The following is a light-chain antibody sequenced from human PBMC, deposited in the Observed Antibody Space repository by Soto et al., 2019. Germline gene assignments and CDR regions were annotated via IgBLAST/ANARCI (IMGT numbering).Light chain of an antibody. V-gene: IGKV3-20*01. Sequence: EIVLTQSPGTLSLSPGERATLSCRASESVSSNYLAWYQQKPGQAPRLLMYGASNRATGIPDRFSGSGSGTDFTLTISRLEPEDFAVYYCQQYGSSPQTFGQGTKLEIK. CDR1: ESVSSNY. J-gene: IGKJ2*01. CDR3: QQYGSSPQT. CDR2: GAS.